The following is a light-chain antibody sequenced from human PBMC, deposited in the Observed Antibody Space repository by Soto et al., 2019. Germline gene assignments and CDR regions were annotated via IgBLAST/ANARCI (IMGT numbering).Light chain of an antibody. J-gene: IGLJ2*01. CDR1: STDVGEYNY. CDR3: SSFVCAPVI. CDR2: EVN. V-gene: IGLV2-8*01. Sequence: QSVLTQPPSASGSPGQSVTIPCAGTSTDVGEYNYVSWYQQHPGKVPKLIIFEVNKRPSGVPDRFSGSKSGDTASLTVSGLQAEDEADYYCSSFVCAPVIFGGGTKVTVL.